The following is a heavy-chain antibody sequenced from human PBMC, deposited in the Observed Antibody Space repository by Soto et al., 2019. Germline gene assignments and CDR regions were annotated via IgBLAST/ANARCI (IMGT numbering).Heavy chain of an antibody. Sequence: ASVKGSCNASGYTFTSYYMHGVRQSPGQGLEWMGWINPNSGGTNYAQKFQGRVTMTRDTSISTAYMELSRLRSDDTAVYYCASVDFWSGYYYFDYWGQGTLVTVSS. CDR2: INPNSGGT. J-gene: IGHJ4*02. D-gene: IGHD3-3*01. V-gene: IGHV1-2*02. CDR1: GYTFTSYY. CDR3: ASVDFWSGYYYFDY.